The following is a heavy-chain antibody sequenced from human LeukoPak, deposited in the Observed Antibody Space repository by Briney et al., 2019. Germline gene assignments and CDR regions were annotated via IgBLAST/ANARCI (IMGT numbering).Heavy chain of an antibody. J-gene: IGHJ4*02. D-gene: IGHD3-9*01. CDR1: GGSFNGYY. V-gene: IGHV4-34*01. CDR2: INHSGST. CDR3: ARGNTYYDILTGYYPFDY. Sequence: KPSETLSLTCAVYGGSFNGYYWSWIRQPPGKGLEWIGEINHSGSTNYNPSLKSRVTISVDTSKNQFSLKLSSVTAADTAVYYCARGNTYYDILTGYYPFDYWGQGTLVTVSS.